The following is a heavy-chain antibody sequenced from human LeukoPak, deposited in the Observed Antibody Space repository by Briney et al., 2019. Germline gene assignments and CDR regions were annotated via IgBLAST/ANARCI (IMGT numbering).Heavy chain of an antibody. V-gene: IGHV1-69*08. CDR2: ITPVVDSA. D-gene: IGHD1-26*01. CDR3: TRVNLRGSQYNWFDP. CDR1: GGTFRSHI. J-gene: IGHJ5*02. Sequence: SVKVSCKTSGGTFRSHIFSWVRQAPGQGLEWMGRITPVVDSAKYAQKFQDRITITADTSTGTAYLHLSSLTSEDTAIYYCTRVNLRGSQYNWFDPWGQGTLVTVSS.